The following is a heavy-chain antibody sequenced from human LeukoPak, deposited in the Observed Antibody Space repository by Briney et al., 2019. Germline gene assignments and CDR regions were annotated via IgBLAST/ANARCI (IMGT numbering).Heavy chain of an antibody. CDR1: GYSFPTYW. J-gene: IGHJ4*02. V-gene: IGHV5-51*01. CDR2: IYPGDSDT. CDR3: ARQGSSGSYYSDY. Sequence: GESLKISCKGSGYSFPTYWIGWVRQMPGKGLEWMGIIYPGDSDTRYSPSFQGQVTISADKSISTAYLQWSSLKASDTAMYYCARQGSSGSYYSDYWGQGTLVTVSS. D-gene: IGHD3-10*01.